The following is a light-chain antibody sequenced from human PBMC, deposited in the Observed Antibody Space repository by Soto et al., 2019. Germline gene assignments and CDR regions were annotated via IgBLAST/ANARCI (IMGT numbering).Light chain of an antibody. CDR3: QQYGSSPLT. V-gene: IGKV3-20*01. J-gene: IGKJ4*01. Sequence: EIVLTQAPGTLSLSPGERATLSCRASQSVSSSFLAWYQHKPGQAPRLLIYGASSRATGIPDRFSGSGSGTDFTLTSSRLEPEDVAVYYWQQYGSSPLTFGGGTKVEIK. CDR1: QSVSSSF. CDR2: GAS.